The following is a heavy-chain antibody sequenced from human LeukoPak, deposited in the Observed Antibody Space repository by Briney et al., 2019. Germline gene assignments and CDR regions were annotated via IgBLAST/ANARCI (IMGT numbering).Heavy chain of an antibody. CDR3: ARGGGLYSSRKFDY. V-gene: IGHV4-34*01. CDR2: INHSGST. J-gene: IGHJ4*02. D-gene: IGHD6-13*01. CDR1: GGSFSGYY. Sequence: SETLSLTCAVYGGSFSGYYWSWIRQPPGKGLEWIGEINHSGSTNYNPSLKSLFSTSVDTSKNQFSLKLSSVSAADTAVYYCARGGGLYSSRKFDYWGQRTLVTVSS.